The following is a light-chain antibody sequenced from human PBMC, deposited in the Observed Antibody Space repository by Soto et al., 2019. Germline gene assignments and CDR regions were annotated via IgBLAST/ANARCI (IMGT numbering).Light chain of an antibody. CDR1: RSNIGDNY. CDR2: SHN. CDR3: AAWDDSLSAYV. V-gene: IGLV1-47*02. J-gene: IGLJ1*01. Sequence: QSALTRPPSVSATPGQRVTISCSGSRSNIGDNYVYWYQHLPGTAPKLLIYSHNQRPSGVPDRFSGSNSGTSASLAISGLRSDDEADYYCAAWDDSLSAYVFGTGTKVTVL.